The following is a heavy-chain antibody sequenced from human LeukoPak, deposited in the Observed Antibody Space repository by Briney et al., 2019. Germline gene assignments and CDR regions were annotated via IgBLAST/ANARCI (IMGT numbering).Heavy chain of an antibody. V-gene: IGHV3-7*01. J-gene: IGHJ4*02. CDR2: ISGDGSGR. CDR1: GFTFSGSW. CDR3: XXXXXXXXXXXY. Sequence: GGSLRLSCAASGFTFSGSWMSWVRQAPGKGLEWVANISGDGSGRYYVDSVKGRFTISRDNAKNSLYLQMNSLRAEDTAVYYWXXXXXXXXXXXYXXXGTLVT.